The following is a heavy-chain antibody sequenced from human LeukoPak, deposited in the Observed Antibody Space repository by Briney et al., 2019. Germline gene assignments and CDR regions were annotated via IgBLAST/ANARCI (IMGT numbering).Heavy chain of an antibody. CDR2: ITATSSST. V-gene: IGHV3-23*01. CDR1: GFTFSSYG. D-gene: IGHD3-10*01. J-gene: IGHJ4*02. CDR3: AKLFASGTYNNFFHY. Sequence: GGSLRLSCAASGFTFSSYGMSWVRQAPGKGLGWVSAITATSSSTHYADSVQGRFTISRDNSKNTLYLQMNSLRPEDTAIYYCAKLFASGTYNNFFHYWGQGTLVTVFS.